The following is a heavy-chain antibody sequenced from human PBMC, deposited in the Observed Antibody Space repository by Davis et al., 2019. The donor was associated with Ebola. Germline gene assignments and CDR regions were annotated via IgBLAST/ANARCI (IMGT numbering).Heavy chain of an antibody. V-gene: IGHV1-18*01. CDR3: ARDIVVIPAAILSYYYYGMDV. CDR1: GYTFTSYG. CDR2: ISAYNGNT. D-gene: IGHD2-2*01. J-gene: IGHJ6*02. Sequence: ASVKVSCKASGYTFTSYGISWVRQAPGQGLEWMGWISAYNGNTNYAQKLQGRVTMTTDTSTSTAYMELRSLRSDDTAVYYCARDIVVIPAAILSYYYYGMDVWGQGTTVTVSS.